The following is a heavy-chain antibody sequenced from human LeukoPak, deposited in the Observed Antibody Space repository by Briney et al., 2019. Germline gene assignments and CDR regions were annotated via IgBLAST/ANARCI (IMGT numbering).Heavy chain of an antibody. CDR3: ARGHSSGWYGGYFQH. CDR1: GYSFTSYG. J-gene: IGHJ1*01. V-gene: IGHV1-18*01. CDR2: ISAYNGNT. D-gene: IGHD6-19*01. Sequence: ASVKVSCKASGYSFTSYGISWVRQAPGQGLEWMGWISAYNGNTNYAQKLQGRVTMTTDTSTITAYLELRRLRSDDTAVYYCARGHSSGWYGGYFQHWGQGTLVSVSS.